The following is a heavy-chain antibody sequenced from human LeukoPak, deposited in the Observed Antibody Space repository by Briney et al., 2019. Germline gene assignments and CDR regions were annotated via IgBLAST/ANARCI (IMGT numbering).Heavy chain of an antibody. V-gene: IGHV4-34*01. CDR3: ARRGDSSSPGVFDY. Sequence: PSETLSLTCAVYGGSFSGYYWSWIRQPPGKGLEWIGEINHSGSTNYNPSLKSRVTISVDTSKNQFSLKLSSVTAADTAVYYCARRGDSSSPGVFDYWGQGTLVTVSS. CDR1: GGSFSGYY. CDR2: INHSGST. D-gene: IGHD6-6*01. J-gene: IGHJ4*02.